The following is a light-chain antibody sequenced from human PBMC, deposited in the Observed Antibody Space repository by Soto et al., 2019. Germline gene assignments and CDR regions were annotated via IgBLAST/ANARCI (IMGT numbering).Light chain of an antibody. CDR3: QQYNSWPMYT. Sequence: EIVLTQSPATLSLSPGERATLSCRASQSVSSYLAWYQQKPGQAPRLLIYGASTRAPGIPARFSGSGSETEFTLTISSLKSEDFTVYYCQQYNSWPMYTFRQGTNLEIK. CDR1: QSVSSY. V-gene: IGKV3-15*01. CDR2: GAS. J-gene: IGKJ2*01.